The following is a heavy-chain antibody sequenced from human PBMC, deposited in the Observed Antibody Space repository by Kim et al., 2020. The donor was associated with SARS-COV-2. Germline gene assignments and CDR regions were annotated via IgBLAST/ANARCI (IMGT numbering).Heavy chain of an antibody. CDR3: ARHLMY. CDR2: INHIGSI. D-gene: IGHD2-8*01. J-gene: IGHJ4*02. Sequence: SETLSLTCSVYGGSLSGYYWTWIRQAPGKGLEWIGEINHIGSIIYNPSLKSRVTISVDTSKNQFSLKLNSVTAADTAVYYCARHLMYWGQGTLVTVSS. CDR1: GGSLSGYY. V-gene: IGHV4-34*01.